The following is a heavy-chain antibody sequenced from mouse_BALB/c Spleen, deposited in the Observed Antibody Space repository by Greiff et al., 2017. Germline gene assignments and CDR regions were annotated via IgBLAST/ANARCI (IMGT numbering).Heavy chain of an antibody. D-gene: IGHD3-3*01. Sequence: VQLQQSGAELVKPWASVKLSCTASGFNIKDTYMHWVKQRPEQGLEWIGRIDPANGNTKYDPKFQGKATITADTSSNTAYLQLSSLTSEDTAVYYCARRDPFAYWGQGTLVTVSA. CDR1: GFNIKDTY. CDR3: ARRDPFAY. CDR2: IDPANGNT. J-gene: IGHJ3*01. V-gene: IGHV14-3*02.